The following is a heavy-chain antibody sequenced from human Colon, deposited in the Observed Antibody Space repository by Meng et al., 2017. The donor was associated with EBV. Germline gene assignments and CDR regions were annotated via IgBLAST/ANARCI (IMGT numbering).Heavy chain of an antibody. D-gene: IGHD2-21*02. J-gene: IGHJ4*02. V-gene: IGHV1-18*01. CDR3: ARDLWPHIVVVTAPSEF. Sequence: QVQLVQSGVEVKRPGASMKVSGKASGYTFSSYGFTWVRQAPGQGLEWLGWISTYNDNPKYAQKVQGRVTMTADTSTSTAYMELRSLTSDDTAVYYCARDLWPHIVVVTAPSEFWGQGTLVTVSS. CDR1: GYTFSSYG. CDR2: ISTYNDNP.